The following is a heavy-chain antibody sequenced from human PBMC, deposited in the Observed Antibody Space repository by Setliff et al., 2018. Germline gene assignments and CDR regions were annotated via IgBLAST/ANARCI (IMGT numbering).Heavy chain of an antibody. CDR2: ISGDSSFT. CDR1: GFSFSNHN. J-gene: IGHJ4*02. V-gene: IGHV3-21*04. D-gene: IGHD3-3*01. Sequence: PGGSLRLSCAASGFSFSNHNMNWFRQIPGKGLEWVSIISGDSSFTNYADSVRGRATIFRDSSGNNVYLHMNSLTAADSAMYYCAKAGGSGFGMDYLDSWGQGTLVTVSS. CDR3: AKAGGSGFGMDYLDS.